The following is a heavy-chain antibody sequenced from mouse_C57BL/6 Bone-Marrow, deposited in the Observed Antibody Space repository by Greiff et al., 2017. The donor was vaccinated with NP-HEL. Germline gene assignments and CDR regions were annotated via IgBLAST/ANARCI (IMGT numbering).Heavy chain of an antibody. J-gene: IGHJ1*03. D-gene: IGHD1-1*01. CDR1: GYTFTSYW. CDR3: ASGHYYGSSPYWYFDV. CDR2: IHPNSGST. Sequence: QVQLQQSGAELVKPGASVKLSCQASGYTFTSYWMHWVKQRPGQGLEWIGMIHPNSGSTNYNEKFKSKATLTVDKSSSTAYMQFSSLTSEASAVYYCASGHYYGSSPYWYFDVWGTGTTVTVAS. V-gene: IGHV1-64*01.